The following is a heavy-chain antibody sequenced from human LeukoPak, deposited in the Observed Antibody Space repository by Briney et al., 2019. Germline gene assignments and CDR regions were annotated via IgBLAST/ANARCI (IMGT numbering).Heavy chain of an antibody. Sequence: PSQTLSLTCTVSGGSISSGRYYWSRIRQPAGKGLVGIGCIYTSGITNYTPSLTSRVTISVDTSKTQFSLKLSSVAAADTAVYYCARVSGKSGKGPLFDYWGQGTLVTVSS. CDR3: ARVSGKSGKGPLFDY. CDR1: GGSISSGRYY. J-gene: IGHJ4*02. CDR2: IYTSGIT. V-gene: IGHV4-61*02. D-gene: IGHD4-23*01.